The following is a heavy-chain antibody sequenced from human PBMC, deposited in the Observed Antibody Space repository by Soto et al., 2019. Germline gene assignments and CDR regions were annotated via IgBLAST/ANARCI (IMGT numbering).Heavy chain of an antibody. V-gene: IGHV3-23*01. CDR2: ISGSGGST. D-gene: IGHD5-18*01. J-gene: IGHJ4*02. Sequence: GGSLRLSCAASGFTFGGYAMSWVRPAPGKGLEWVSAISGSGGSTYYADSVKGRFTISRDNSKNTLYLQMNSLRAEDTAVYYCAKFRYSYAGTFDYWGQGTLVTVSS. CDR1: GFTFGGYA. CDR3: AKFRYSYAGTFDY.